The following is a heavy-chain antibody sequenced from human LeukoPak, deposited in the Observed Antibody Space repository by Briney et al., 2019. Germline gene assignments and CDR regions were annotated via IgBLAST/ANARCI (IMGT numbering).Heavy chain of an antibody. V-gene: IGHV4-34*01. CDR1: GGSFSGYY. CDR3: ARSDSSGYYYDY. J-gene: IGHJ4*02. CDR2: INHSGST. Sequence: PSETLSLTCAVYGGSFSGYYWSWIRQPPGKGLEWIGEINHSGSTNYNPSPKSRVTISVDTSKNQISLKLSSVTAADTAVYYCARSDSSGYYYDYWGQGTLVTVSS. D-gene: IGHD3-22*01.